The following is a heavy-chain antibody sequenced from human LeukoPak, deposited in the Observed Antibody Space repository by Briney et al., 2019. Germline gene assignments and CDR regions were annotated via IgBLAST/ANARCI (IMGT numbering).Heavy chain of an antibody. J-gene: IGHJ6*03. CDR2: IYSGGST. CDR1: GFTVSSNY. CDR3: ARHQLLSYYYYYYMDV. V-gene: IGHV3-66*04. D-gene: IGHD2-2*01. Sequence: PGGSLRLSCAASGFTVSSNYMSWVRQAPGKGLEWVSVIYSGGSTYYADSVKGRFAISRDNSKNTLYLQMNSLRAEDTAVYYCARHQLLSYYYYYYMDVWGKGTTVTISS.